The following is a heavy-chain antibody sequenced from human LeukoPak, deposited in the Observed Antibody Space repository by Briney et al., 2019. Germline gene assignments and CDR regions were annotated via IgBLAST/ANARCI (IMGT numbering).Heavy chain of an antibody. J-gene: IGHJ4*02. CDR1: GGSISSGSYS. V-gene: IGHV4-30-2*01. CDR2: IYHSGST. CDR3: ARGFSGYLADY. D-gene: IGHD6-25*01. Sequence: PSETLSLTCAVSGGSISSGSYSWSWIRQPPGKGLEWIGYIYHSGSTYYNPSLKSRVTISVDRSKNQFSLKLSSVTAADTAVYYCARGFSGYLADYWGQGTLVTVSS.